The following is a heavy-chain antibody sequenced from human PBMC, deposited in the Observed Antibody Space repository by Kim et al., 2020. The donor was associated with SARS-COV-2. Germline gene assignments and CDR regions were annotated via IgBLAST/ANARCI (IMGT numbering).Heavy chain of an antibody. CDR3: ARRTQYNDPFFYYGLDI. CDR1: GYTFKAFG. V-gene: IGHV1-18*01. J-gene: IGHJ6*02. D-gene: IGHD3-16*01. Sequence: ASVKVSCKTSGYTFKAFGIGWLRQAPGQGLEWMGWISGYSGTANYAQKFQGRLSMSVDKLRSTAYMELRSLTSDDSAVYFCARRTQYNDPFFYYGLDIWG. CDR2: ISGYSGTA.